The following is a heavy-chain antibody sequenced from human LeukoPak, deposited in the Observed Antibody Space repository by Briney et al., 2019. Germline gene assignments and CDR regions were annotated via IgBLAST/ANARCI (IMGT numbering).Heavy chain of an antibody. Sequence: GGSLRLSCVASGITFDDNNMHWVRQAPGKGLEWVSLISGDAGSTYYGDSVKGRFTISRDNSKNSLYLQMNSLRTEDTALYYCGKDTVVDTVMAMDYWGQGTLVTVSS. CDR2: ISGDAGST. CDR1: GITFDDNN. D-gene: IGHD5-18*01. J-gene: IGHJ4*02. CDR3: GKDTVVDTVMAMDY. V-gene: IGHV3-43*02.